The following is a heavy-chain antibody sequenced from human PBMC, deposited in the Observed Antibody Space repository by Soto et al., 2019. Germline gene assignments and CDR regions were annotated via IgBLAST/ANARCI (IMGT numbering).Heavy chain of an antibody. V-gene: IGHV3-30*18. D-gene: IGHD4-17*01. CDR1: GFTFSSYG. J-gene: IGHJ4*02. Sequence: QVQLVESGGGVVQPGRSLRLSCAASGFTFSSYGMHWVRQAPGKGLEWVAVISYDGSNKYYADSVKGRFTISRDNSKNTLYLQMNSLRAEATAVYYCAKDRRTTTVVTPGDYWGQGTLVTVSS. CDR2: ISYDGSNK. CDR3: AKDRRTTTVVTPGDY.